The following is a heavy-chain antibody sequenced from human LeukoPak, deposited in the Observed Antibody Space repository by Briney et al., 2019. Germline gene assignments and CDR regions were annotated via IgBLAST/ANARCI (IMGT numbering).Heavy chain of an antibody. V-gene: IGHV4-59*01. D-gene: IGHD4-23*01. CDR2: IYYSGST. Sequence: SETLSLTCTVSGDSINNYYWSWIRQPPGKGLEWIGYIYYSGSTNYSPSLKSRVTISVDTSKNQFSLKLTSVTAADTALYYCARDYAGTSRSRFDPWGQGTLVTVSS. J-gene: IGHJ5*02. CDR1: GDSINNYY. CDR3: ARDYAGTSRSRFDP.